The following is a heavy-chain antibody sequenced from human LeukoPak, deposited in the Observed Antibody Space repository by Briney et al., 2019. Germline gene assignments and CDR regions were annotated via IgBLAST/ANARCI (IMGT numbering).Heavy chain of an antibody. CDR1: GFTFSSYA. V-gene: IGHV3-23*01. Sequence: GRSLRLSCVASGFTFSSYAMSWVRQAPGKGLEWVSAISGSGVTTHYAGSVKGRFSISRDNSKNTLYLQMNSLRAEDTALYYCAKKVVVGATSPYSDFQDWGQGTLVTVSS. J-gene: IGHJ1*01. CDR3: AKKVVVGATSPYSDFQD. D-gene: IGHD1-26*01. CDR2: ISGSGVTT.